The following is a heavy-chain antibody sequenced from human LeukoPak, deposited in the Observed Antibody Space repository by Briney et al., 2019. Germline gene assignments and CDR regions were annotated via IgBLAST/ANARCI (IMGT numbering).Heavy chain of an antibody. CDR2: IYTSGST. CDR1: GGSISSYY. Sequence: PSETLSLTCTVSGGSISSYYWSWLRQPAGKGLEWIGRIYTSGSTNYNPSLKSRVTMSVDTSENQFSLKLSSVTAADTAVYYCARDHPVSSGWYLNWFDPWGQGTLVTVSS. J-gene: IGHJ5*02. V-gene: IGHV4-4*07. CDR3: ARDHPVSSGWYLNWFDP. D-gene: IGHD6-19*01.